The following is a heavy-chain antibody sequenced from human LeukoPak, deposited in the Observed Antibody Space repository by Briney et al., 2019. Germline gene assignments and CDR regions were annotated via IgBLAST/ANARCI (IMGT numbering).Heavy chain of an antibody. D-gene: IGHD6-19*01. CDR2: ISSSGAST. CDR1: ESTFSSTS. CDR3: AKNPNRSGWYQDY. V-gene: IGHV3-23*01. J-gene: IGHJ4*02. Sequence: PGGSLRLSWVASESTFSSTSITWARQGPEGGLGWVSAISSSGASTYYADSVKGRFTISRDNSKNTLYLQMNSLTAEDTAVYYCAKNPNRSGWYQDYWGQGTLVTVSS.